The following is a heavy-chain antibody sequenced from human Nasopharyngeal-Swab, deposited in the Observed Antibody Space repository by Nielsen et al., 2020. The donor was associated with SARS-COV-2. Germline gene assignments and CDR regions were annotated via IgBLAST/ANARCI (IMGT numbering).Heavy chain of an antibody. CDR2: IKQDGSEL. V-gene: IGHV3-7*01. Sequence: GESLKISCAASGFTFSSYVMHWVRQAPGKGLEWVANIKQDGSELSYLDSVKGRFTISRDNAKNSLYLQMNVLRAEDTAIYYCARAEGGGYSYGFDNWFDPWGQGILVTVSS. CDR3: ARAEGGGYSYGFDNWFDP. D-gene: IGHD5-18*01. CDR1: GFTFSSYV. J-gene: IGHJ5*02.